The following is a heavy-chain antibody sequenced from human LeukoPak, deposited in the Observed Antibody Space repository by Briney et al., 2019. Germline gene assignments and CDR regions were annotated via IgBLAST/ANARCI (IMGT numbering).Heavy chain of an antibody. V-gene: IGHV5-10-1*01. J-gene: IGHJ4*02. D-gene: IGHD4-17*01. CDR3: ARHPHGDYVAPDY. CDR2: FDPSDSYT. Sequence: KAGESLKISCKGSGYSFTSYWISWVRQMPGKGLEWMGRFDPSDSYTNYSPSLQGHVTISADKSISTAYLQWSSLKASDTAMYYCARHPHGDYVAPDYWSQGTLVTVSS. CDR1: GYSFTSYW.